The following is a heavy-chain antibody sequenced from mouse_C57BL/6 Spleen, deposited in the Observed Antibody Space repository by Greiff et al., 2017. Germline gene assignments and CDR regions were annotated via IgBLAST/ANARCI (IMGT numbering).Heavy chain of an antibody. CDR3: AREGDYGFAY. CDR1: GFTFSSYA. V-gene: IGHV5-4*01. D-gene: IGHD2-4*01. J-gene: IGHJ3*01. CDR2: ISDGGSYT. Sequence: DVKLVESGGGLVKPGGSLKLSCAASGFTFSSYAMSWVRQTPEKRLEWVATISDGGSYTYYPDNVKGRFTISRDNAQNNLYLQMSHLKSEDTAMYYCAREGDYGFAYWGQGTLVTVSA.